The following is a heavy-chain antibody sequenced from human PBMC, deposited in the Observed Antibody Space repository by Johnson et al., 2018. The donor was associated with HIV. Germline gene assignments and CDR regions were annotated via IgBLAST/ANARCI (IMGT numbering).Heavy chain of an antibody. Sequence: QMQLVESGGGVVQPGRSLRLSCAASGFTFSSYAMHWVRQAPGKGLEWVVVISYDGSDKYYAASVKGRFTISRDSSKNTLYLQMNSLRAEDTAVYYCPVDTEAFDIWGQGTMVTVSS. CDR1: GFTFSSYA. V-gene: IGHV3-30*04. D-gene: IGHD1-14*01. J-gene: IGHJ3*02. CDR2: ISYDGSDK. CDR3: PVDTEAFDI.